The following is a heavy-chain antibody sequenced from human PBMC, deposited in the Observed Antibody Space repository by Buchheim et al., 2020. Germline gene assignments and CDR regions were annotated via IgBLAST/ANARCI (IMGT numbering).Heavy chain of an antibody. CDR2: IYYSGST. CDR3: AMGSYRFNWGY. CDR1: GGSISSYY. V-gene: IGHV4-59*12. D-gene: IGHD3-16*02. Sequence: QVQLQESGPGLVKPSETLSLTCTVSGGSISSYYWSWIRQPPGKGLEWIGYIYYSGSTNYNPSLKSRVTISVDTSKNQFSLKLSSVTAADTAVYYCAMGSYRFNWGYWGQGTL. J-gene: IGHJ4*02.